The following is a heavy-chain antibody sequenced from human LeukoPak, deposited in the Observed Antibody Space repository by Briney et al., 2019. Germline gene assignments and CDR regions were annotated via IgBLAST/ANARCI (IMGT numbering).Heavy chain of an antibody. D-gene: IGHD2-15*01. V-gene: IGHV4-61*01. CDR3: ARRGSGGRSFDI. J-gene: IGHJ3*02. CDR2: ISYSGST. Sequence: SETLSLTCTVSGGSVSSGTYYWTWIRQPPGKGLEWIGYISYSGSTNYNPSLKSRVTISVDTSKSQFSFNLSSVTAADTAVYYCARRGSGGRSFDIWGQGTMVTVSS. CDR1: GGSVSSGTYY.